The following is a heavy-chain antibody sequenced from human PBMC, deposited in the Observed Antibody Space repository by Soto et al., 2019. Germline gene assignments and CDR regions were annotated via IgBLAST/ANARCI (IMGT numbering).Heavy chain of an antibody. D-gene: IGHD3-10*01. V-gene: IGHV4-31*03. CDR3: ASLRFGTYGMDV. CDR1: GGSISSGGYY. Sequence: QVQLQESGPGLVKPSQTLSLTCTVSGGSISSGGYYWRWIRQHPGKGLEWLGYIYYSGSTYYNPCIQSRVTRSVATSKNKCPVKLSSLTDADTAVQYCASLRFGTYGMDVWGQGTTGTGPS. J-gene: IGHJ6*02. CDR2: IYYSGST.